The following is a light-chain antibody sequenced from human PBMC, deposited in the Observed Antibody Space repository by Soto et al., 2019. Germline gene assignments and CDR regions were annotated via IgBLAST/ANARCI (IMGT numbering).Light chain of an antibody. CDR3: QQYSDFLIS. CDR2: DAS. CDR1: QSISRS. Sequence: DIQMTQSPSTLSASVGDRVTITCRASQSISRSLAWYQQKPGKAPNLLIYDASSWEGGVPSRFSDSGFGTDFTLTITNLQPADFATYYCQQYSDFLISFGPGTTVDFK. V-gene: IGKV1-5*01. J-gene: IGKJ3*01.